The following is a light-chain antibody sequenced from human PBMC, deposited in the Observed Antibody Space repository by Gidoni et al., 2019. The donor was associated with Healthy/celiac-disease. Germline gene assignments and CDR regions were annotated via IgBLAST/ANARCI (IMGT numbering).Light chain of an antibody. J-gene: IGKJ5*01. CDR2: DAA. V-gene: IGKV3-11*01. CDR3: QQRSNWPPWIT. CDR1: QSVSSY. Sequence: EIVLTQSPATLSLSPGGRATRSCRASQSVSSYLAWCQQKPGQAPRLLIYDAANRATGIPARFSGSGSATDFTLTISSLEPEDFAVYYCQQRSNWPPWITFXHXPRLEIK.